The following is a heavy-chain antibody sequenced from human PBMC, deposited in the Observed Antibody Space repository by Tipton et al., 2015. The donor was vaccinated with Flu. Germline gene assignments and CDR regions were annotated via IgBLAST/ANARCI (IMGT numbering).Heavy chain of an antibody. D-gene: IGHD3-10*02. CDR3: ARLSYYDVDLKNFYFDH. V-gene: IGHV4-38-2*01. J-gene: IGHJ4*02. CDR1: GFTLSNYA. CDR2: IYPSGTT. Sequence: LRLSCAASGFTLSNYAMSWVRQAPGKGLELIGSIYPSGTTYYNPSLKSRVTISVDTSKSQFSLKLRSVTAADTAVYYCARLSYYDVDLKNFYFDHWGQGALVTVSS.